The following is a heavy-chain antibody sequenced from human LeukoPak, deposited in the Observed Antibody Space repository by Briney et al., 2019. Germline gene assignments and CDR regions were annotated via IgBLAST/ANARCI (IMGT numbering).Heavy chain of an antibody. D-gene: IGHD3-22*01. Sequence: ASVKVSCKASGYTFTSYYIHWVRQAPGQGLEWMGIINPSGGSTSYAQKFQGRVTMTRDMSTSTVYMELSSLRSEDTAVYYCARDGNAYYYDSSGYYLVYWGQGTLVTVSS. V-gene: IGHV1-46*01. CDR1: GYTFTSYY. CDR3: ARDGNAYYYDSSGYYLVY. J-gene: IGHJ4*02. CDR2: INPSGGST.